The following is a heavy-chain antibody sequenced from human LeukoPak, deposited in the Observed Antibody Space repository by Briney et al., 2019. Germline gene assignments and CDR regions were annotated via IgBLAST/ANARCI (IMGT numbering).Heavy chain of an antibody. CDR1: AFTVSSNY. CDR2: IYRDCST. V-gene: IGHV3-53*01. D-gene: IGHD3-10*01. CDR3: ARSPSYYGSAHSFDY. J-gene: IGHJ4*02. Sequence: GGSLRLSCAASAFTVSSNYMSWVRQAPGKGLEWVSVIYRDCSTYYADSVKGRFTISRDNSRNTLYLQMNSLGAEDTAVYYCARSPSYYGSAHSFDYWGQGTLVTVSS.